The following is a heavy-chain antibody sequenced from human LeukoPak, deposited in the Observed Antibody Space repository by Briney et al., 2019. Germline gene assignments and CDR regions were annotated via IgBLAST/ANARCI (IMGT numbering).Heavy chain of an antibody. CDR1: GHTFTSYG. D-gene: IGHD3-22*01. CDR2: ISAYNGNT. Sequence: GASVKVSCKASGHTFTSYGISWVRQAPGQGLEWMGWISAYNGNTNYAQKLQGRVTMTTDTSTSTAYMELRSLRSDDTAVYYCARDTEYYYDSSGYPPFDYWGQGTLVTVSS. CDR3: ARDTEYYYDSSGYPPFDY. V-gene: IGHV1-18*01. J-gene: IGHJ4*02.